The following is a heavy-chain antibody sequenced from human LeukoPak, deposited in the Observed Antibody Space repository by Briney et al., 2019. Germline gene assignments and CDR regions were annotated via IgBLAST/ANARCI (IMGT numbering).Heavy chain of an antibody. V-gene: IGHV3-7*01. J-gene: IGHJ5*02. Sequence: PGKSLRLSCAASGFTLGSFWMSWVRQAPGKGLEWVANINRDGSERYYVDSAKGRFTISRDNAKNSLYLQMNSLRVEDTGVYYCAREYWYRFDPWGQGTLVTVSS. CDR2: INRDGSER. D-gene: IGHD2-8*02. CDR1: GFTLGSFW. CDR3: AREYWYRFDP.